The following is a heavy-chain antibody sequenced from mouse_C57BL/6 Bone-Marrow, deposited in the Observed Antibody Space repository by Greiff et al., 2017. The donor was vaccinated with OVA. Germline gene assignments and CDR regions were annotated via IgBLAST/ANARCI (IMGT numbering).Heavy chain of an antibody. J-gene: IGHJ3*01. CDR1: GFTFSSYA. Sequence: EVKLVESGGGLVKPGGSLKLSCAASGFTFSSYAMSWVRQTPEKRLEWVATISDGGSYTYYPDNVKGRFTISRDNAKNNLYLQMRHLKSDDTAMYYCSRDQTYYYGSSYWFAYWGQGTLVTVSA. D-gene: IGHD1-1*01. CDR2: ISDGGSYT. V-gene: IGHV5-4*01. CDR3: SRDQTYYYGSSYWFAY.